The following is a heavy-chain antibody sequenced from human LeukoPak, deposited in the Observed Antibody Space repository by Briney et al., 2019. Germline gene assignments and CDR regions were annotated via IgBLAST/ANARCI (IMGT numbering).Heavy chain of an antibody. Sequence: PGGSLRLSCAASGFTFSSYAMSWVRQAPGKGLEWVSAISGSGGSTYYADSVKGRFTISRDNSKNTLYLQMNSLRAEDTAVYYCANDYTYDSSGYYYLETPGGGFDIWGQGTMVTVSS. D-gene: IGHD3-22*01. CDR3: ANDYTYDSSGYYYLETPGGGFDI. J-gene: IGHJ3*02. CDR2: ISGSGGST. CDR1: GFTFSSYA. V-gene: IGHV3-23*01.